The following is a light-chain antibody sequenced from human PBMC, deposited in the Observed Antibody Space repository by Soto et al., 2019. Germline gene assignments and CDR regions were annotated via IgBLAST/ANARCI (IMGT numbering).Light chain of an antibody. CDR2: ATS. Sequence: DIQITQSPSSLSSSVGDRANITCRASQSVSSYLNWYQQKPGPAPKLLIYATSNMQTGVPARFSGRCFGTDFTLTISSLQPEDFATYCCQQSFTTPTFGQGTRLEIK. CDR3: QQSFTTPT. J-gene: IGKJ5*01. CDR1: QSVSSY. V-gene: IGKV1-39*01.